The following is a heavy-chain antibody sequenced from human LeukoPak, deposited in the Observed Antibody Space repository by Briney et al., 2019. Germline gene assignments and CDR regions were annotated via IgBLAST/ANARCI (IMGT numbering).Heavy chain of an antibody. CDR2: ITDNGGGT. Sequence: PGGSLRLSCAASGFTFSDYGMGWVRQAQGKGLEWVSSITDNGGGTYYADSVKGRFTISRDNSKNTLYLQVDSLRAEDTAVYYCAKEESMVRGTYDYWGQGTLVTVSS. CDR1: GFTFSDYG. D-gene: IGHD3-10*01. J-gene: IGHJ4*02. V-gene: IGHV3-23*01. CDR3: AKEESMVRGTYDY.